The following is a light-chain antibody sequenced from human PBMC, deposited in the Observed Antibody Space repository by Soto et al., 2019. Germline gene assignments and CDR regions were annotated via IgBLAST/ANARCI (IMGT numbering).Light chain of an antibody. V-gene: IGLV2-23*01. CDR1: SSDIGNYYL. Sequence: QSALTQPASVSGSPGQSITISCTGTSSDIGNYYLVSWYQQHPGKAPKLMIYDGGKRPSGVSDRFSGSKSGNTASLTISGLQAEDEADYYCCSYAGSSTLVFGGGTKVTVL. CDR2: DGG. J-gene: IGLJ3*02. CDR3: CSYAGSSTLV.